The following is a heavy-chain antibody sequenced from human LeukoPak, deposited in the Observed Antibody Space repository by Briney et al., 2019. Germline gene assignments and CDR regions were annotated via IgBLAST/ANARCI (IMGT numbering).Heavy chain of an antibody. CDR2: ISSSGSTI. V-gene: IGHV3-11*01. Sequence: GGSLRLSCAASGFTFSDYYMSWLRQAPGKGGEGLSYISSSGSTIYYADSVKGRFTISRDNAKNSLYLQMNSLRAEDTAVYYCATSMIYGDLDYWGQGTLVTVSS. CDR3: ATSMIYGDLDY. CDR1: GFTFSDYY. D-gene: IGHD4-17*01. J-gene: IGHJ4*02.